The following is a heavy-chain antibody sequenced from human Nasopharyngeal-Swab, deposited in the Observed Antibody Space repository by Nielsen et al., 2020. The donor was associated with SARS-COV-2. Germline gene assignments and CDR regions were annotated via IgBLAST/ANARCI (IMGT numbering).Heavy chain of an antibody. D-gene: IGHD1-26*01. CDR2: IVVGSGNT. V-gene: IGHV1-58*01. CDR1: GFTFTSSA. Sequence: SVKVSCKASGFTFTSSAVQWVRQARGQRLEWIGWIVVGSGNTNYAQKFQERVTITRDMSTSTAYMELSSLRSEDTAVYYCAAPSCRGSYCHDAFDIWGQGTVVTVSS. CDR3: AAPSCRGSYCHDAFDI. J-gene: IGHJ3*02.